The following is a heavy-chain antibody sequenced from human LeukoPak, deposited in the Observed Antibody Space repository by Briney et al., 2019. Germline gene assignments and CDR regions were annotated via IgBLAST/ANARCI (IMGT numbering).Heavy chain of an antibody. J-gene: IGHJ6*03. CDR1: GYTFTGYY. CDR2: INPNSGGT. CDR3: ARERVVVVPAASPHYYYYMDV. V-gene: IGHV1-2*02. Sequence: ASVKVSCKASGYTFTGYYIHWVRQAPGQGLEWMGWINPNSGGTNFAQKFQGRVTMTRDTSISTAYMELSSLRSDDTAVYYCARERVVVVPAASPHYYYYMDVWGKGTTVTISS. D-gene: IGHD2-2*01.